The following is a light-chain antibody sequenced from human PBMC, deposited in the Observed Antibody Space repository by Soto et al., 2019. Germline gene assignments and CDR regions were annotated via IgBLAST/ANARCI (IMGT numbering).Light chain of an antibody. CDR1: QSVISSY. CDR2: GTS. Sequence: EIELTQSPGTLSLSPGETATLSCRSSQSVISSYLAWYQQKPGQPPRLLIFGTSIRATGIPDRISGSGSGTDFSLTISRLEPEDFAVYYCQQYGNSVPFTFGQGTKLEIK. V-gene: IGKV3-20*01. CDR3: QQYGNSVPFT. J-gene: IGKJ2*01.